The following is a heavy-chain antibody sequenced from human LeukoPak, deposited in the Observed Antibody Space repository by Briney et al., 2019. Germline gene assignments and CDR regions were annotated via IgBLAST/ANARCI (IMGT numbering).Heavy chain of an antibody. CDR1: GFTFSSYS. Sequence: MTGGSLRLSCAASGFTFSSYSMNWVRQAPGKGLEWVSSTSSSSSYIYYADSVKGRFTISRDNAKNSLYLQMNSLRAEDTAVYYCARDHSSSSPFDYWGQGTLVTVSS. V-gene: IGHV3-21*01. CDR2: TSSSSSYI. D-gene: IGHD6-6*01. CDR3: ARDHSSSSPFDY. J-gene: IGHJ4*02.